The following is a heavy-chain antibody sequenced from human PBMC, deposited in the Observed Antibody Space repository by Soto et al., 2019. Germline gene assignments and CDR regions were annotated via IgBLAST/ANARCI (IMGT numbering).Heavy chain of an antibody. Sequence: PGESLKISCQCSGYRFTSYWIGLVRPMPGKGLEWMGIIYPGDSDTRYSPSFQGQVTISADKSISTAYLQWSSLKASDTAMYYCARYSSSPKAPYYGMDVWGQGTTVTVS. V-gene: IGHV5-51*01. D-gene: IGHD6-6*01. CDR2: IYPGDSDT. J-gene: IGHJ6*02. CDR3: ARYSSSPKAPYYGMDV. CDR1: GYRFTSYW.